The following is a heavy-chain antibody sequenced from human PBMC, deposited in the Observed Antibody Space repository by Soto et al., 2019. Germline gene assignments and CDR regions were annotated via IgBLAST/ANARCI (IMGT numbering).Heavy chain of an antibody. V-gene: IGHV1-18*01. D-gene: IGHD5-12*01. Sequence: VQLVQAGGEGKKPGASVTVSCKASGYTFINYHITWVRQAPGQGLEWMAWINTYNGMTDYAQRFQGRVTMTRDTSTSTAYMELRNLGSDDTAVYFCAKSPRGEMATDWGQGTLVTVSS. CDR1: GYTFINYH. J-gene: IGHJ4*02. CDR2: INTYNGMT. CDR3: AKSPRGEMATD.